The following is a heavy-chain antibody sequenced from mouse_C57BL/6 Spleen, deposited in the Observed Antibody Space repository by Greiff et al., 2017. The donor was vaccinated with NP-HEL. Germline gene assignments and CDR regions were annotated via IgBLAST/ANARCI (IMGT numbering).Heavy chain of an antibody. CDR2: INPSSGYT. V-gene: IGHV1-7*01. J-gene: IGHJ1*03. CDR1: GYTFTSYW. CDR3: ALYSNYVDWYFDV. D-gene: IGHD2-5*01. Sequence: QVHVKQSGAELAKPGASVKLSCKASGYTFTSYWMHWVKQRPGQGLEWIGYINPSSGYTKYNQKFKDKATLTADKSSSTAYMQLSSLTYEDSAVYYCALYSNYVDWYFDVWGTGTTVTVSS.